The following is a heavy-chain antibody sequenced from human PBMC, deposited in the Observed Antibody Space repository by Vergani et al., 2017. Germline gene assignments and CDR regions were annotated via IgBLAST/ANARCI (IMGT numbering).Heavy chain of an antibody. V-gene: IGHV1-69-2*01. Sequence: VQLVQSGAEVKKPGSSVKVSCKASGGTFSSYAISWVQQAPGKGLEWMGLVDPEDGETICAEKFQGRVTITADTSTDTAYMELSSLRSEDTAVYYCATLNPLPITGVPSFDPWGQGTLVTVSS. D-gene: IGHD5-24*01. CDR3: ATLNPLPITGVPSFDP. CDR2: VDPEDGET. CDR1: GGTFSSYA. J-gene: IGHJ5*02.